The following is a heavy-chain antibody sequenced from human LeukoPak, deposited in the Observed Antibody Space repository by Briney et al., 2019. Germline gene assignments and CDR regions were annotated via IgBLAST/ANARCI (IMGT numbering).Heavy chain of an antibody. CDR1: GGSIGRYF. CDR3: ARGDGSGWSGGRNFPH. J-gene: IGHJ1*01. CDR2: IYYGATT. D-gene: IGHD6-19*01. V-gene: IGHV4-59*01. Sequence: SETLSLTCNVSGGSIGRYFWSWIRQPPGKTLEWIGYIYYGATTTYNPSFKSRVTISVDTPKNQVSLKLKTVTAADTAFYYCARGDGSGWSGGRNFPHWGQGTLVTVSS.